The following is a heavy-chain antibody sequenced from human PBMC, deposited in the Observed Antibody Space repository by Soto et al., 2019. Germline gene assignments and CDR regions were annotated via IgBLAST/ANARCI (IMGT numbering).Heavy chain of an antibody. Sequence: QVQLVESGGGVVQPGRSLRLSCAASGFIFSSYGMHWVRQAPGKGLEWVAVISYDGSNKNYADSVKGRFTISRDNSKNTLYLQMNSLRAEDTAVYYCAKEAATVTINSGIGYWGQGTLVTVSS. V-gene: IGHV3-30*18. D-gene: IGHD4-17*01. CDR2: ISYDGSNK. J-gene: IGHJ4*02. CDR3: AKEAATVTINSGIGY. CDR1: GFIFSSYG.